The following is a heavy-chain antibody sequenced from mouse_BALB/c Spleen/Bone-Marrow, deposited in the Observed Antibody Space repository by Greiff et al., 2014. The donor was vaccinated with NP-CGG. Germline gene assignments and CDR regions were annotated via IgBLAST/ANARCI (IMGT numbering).Heavy chain of an antibody. CDR2: IYPGDGDT. D-gene: IGHD3-3*01. Sequence: QVQLQQSGAELARPGASVKLSCKASGYTFTNYWMQWVKQRPGQGLEWIGAIYPGDGDTRYTQRFKDKATLTADNSSTTAYTQLSNLASDDSAVYYCARGTNYWGQGTTLTVSS. J-gene: IGHJ2*01. V-gene: IGHV1-87*01. CDR3: ARGTNY. CDR1: GYTFTNYW.